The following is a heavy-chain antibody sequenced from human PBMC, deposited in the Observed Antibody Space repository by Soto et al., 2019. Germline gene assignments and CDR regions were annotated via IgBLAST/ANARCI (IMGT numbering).Heavy chain of an antibody. CDR3: GVQYDY. J-gene: IGHJ4*02. CDR1: GFTFSNYA. Sequence: GGSLRLSCAASGFTFSNYAMNWVRQAPGKGLEWVAAISGRTGDTAYADSVRGRFTLSRDSSTYTMFLQMNSLRAEDTAVYYCGVQYDYWGQGTLV. CDR2: ISGRTGDT. V-gene: IGHV3-23*01.